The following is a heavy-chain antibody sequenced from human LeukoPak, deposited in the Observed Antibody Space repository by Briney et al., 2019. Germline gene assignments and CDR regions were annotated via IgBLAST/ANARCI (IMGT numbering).Heavy chain of an antibody. CDR2: IGWNSGSI. V-gene: IGHV3-9*01. Sequence: PGRSLRLSCAASGFTFDDYAMHWVRQAPGKGLEWISGIGWNSGSIAYADSVKGRFTISRDNAKNSLYLQMNSLRAEDTALYHCAKDMFKFGGAMVSPYYGMDVWGQGTTVTVSS. D-gene: IGHD3-16*02. J-gene: IGHJ6*02. CDR3: AKDMFKFGGAMVSPYYGMDV. CDR1: GFTFDDYA.